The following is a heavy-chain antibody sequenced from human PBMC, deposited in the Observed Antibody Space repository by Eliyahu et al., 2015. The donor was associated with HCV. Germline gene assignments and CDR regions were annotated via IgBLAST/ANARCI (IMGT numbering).Heavy chain of an antibody. CDR1: GFSFHDYA. CDR3: AKRLNSRHAAFDI. CDR2: VTGDSSST. J-gene: IGHJ3*02. D-gene: IGHD4-23*01. Sequence: EVQLVESGGGLVQPGMSLRLSCAASGFSFHDYAMHWVRQAPGKGLEWVSGVTGDSSSTAYGDSVKGRFTVSRDNARNSLYLQMNSLRPEDTALYFCAKRLNSRHAAFDIWGLGTMVTVSS. V-gene: IGHV3-9*01.